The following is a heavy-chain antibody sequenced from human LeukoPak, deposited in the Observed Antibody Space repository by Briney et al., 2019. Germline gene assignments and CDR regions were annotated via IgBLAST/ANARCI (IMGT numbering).Heavy chain of an antibody. CDR3: ARVYCSGGSCYGDYFDY. V-gene: IGHV3-33*01. D-gene: IGHD2-15*01. J-gene: IGHJ4*02. CDR1: GFTFSNYG. CDR2: IWYDGSNK. Sequence: PGGSLRLSCAASGFTFSNYGMHWVRQAPGKGLEWVAVIWYDGSNKYYADSVKGRFTISRDNSKNTLYLQMNSLRAEDRAVYYCARVYCSGGSCYGDYFDYWGQGTLVTVSS.